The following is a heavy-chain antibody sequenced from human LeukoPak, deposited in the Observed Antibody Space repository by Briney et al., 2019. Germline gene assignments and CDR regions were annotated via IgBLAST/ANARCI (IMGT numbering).Heavy chain of an antibody. Sequence: ASVKVSCKASGCTFTSYGISWVRQAPGQGLEWMGWISAYNGNTNYAQKIQGRVTMTTDTSTSTAYMELRSLRSDDTAVYYCARRGGKNYGDYVVYYYYMDVWGKGTTVTVSS. CDR3: ARRGGKNYGDYVVYYYYMDV. CDR1: GCTFTSYG. CDR2: ISAYNGNT. J-gene: IGHJ6*03. V-gene: IGHV1-18*01. D-gene: IGHD4-17*01.